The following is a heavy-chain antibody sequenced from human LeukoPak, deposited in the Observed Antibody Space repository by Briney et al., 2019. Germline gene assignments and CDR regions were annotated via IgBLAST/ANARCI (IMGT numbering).Heavy chain of an antibody. CDR3: VGSLGYCTSNFCYLKY. Sequence: ASVKVSCKTSGYSKNFYGITWVRQVAGQGLEWKGWISAQHGQTEYAPNSQDRVTMTTDTDMNTAYMELRSLRSDDTAVYYCVGSLGYCTSNFCYLKYWGQGTLVTVSS. CDR2: ISAQHGQT. CDR1: GYSKNFYG. V-gene: IGHV1-18*01. D-gene: IGHD2-2*01. J-gene: IGHJ4*02.